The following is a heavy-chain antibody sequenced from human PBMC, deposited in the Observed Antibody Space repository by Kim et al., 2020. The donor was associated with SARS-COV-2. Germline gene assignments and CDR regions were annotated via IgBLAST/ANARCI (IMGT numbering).Heavy chain of an antibody. CDR2: INHSGST. V-gene: IGHV4-34*01. CDR1: GGSFSGYY. CDR3: ARGLGTLLWFGDP. J-gene: IGHJ5*02. D-gene: IGHD3-10*01. Sequence: SETLSLTCAVYGGSFSGYYWSWIRQPPGKGLEWIGEINHSGSTNYNPSLKSRVTISVDTSKNQFSLKLSSVTAADTAVYYCARGLGTLLWFGDPWGQGTLVTVSS.